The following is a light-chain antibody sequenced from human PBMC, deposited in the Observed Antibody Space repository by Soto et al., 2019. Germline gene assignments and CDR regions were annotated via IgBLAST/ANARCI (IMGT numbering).Light chain of an antibody. Sequence: QSALTQPRSVSGSPGQSVTISCAGTTSDVGGYNYVSWYPQHPAKAPKLIIYDVTERPSGVPDRFSGSKSGNTASLTISGLQFEDEADYYCCSYAGTYTWVFGGGTKLTVL. V-gene: IGLV2-11*01. CDR3: CSYAGTYTWV. CDR2: DVT. J-gene: IGLJ3*02. CDR1: TSDVGGYNY.